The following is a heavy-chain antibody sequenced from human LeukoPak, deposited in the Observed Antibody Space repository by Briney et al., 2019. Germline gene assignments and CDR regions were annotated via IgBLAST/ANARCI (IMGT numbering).Heavy chain of an antibody. Sequence: GGSLRLSCAASGFTFSNYAMHWVRQAPGKGLEWVAVISYDGSIKYYADSVKGRFTISRDNSKNTLYLQMNSLRVEDTAVYYCAREPYSSGWYFSYYFDYWGQGTLVTVSS. CDR1: GFTFSNYA. D-gene: IGHD6-19*01. V-gene: IGHV3-30-3*01. CDR3: AREPYSSGWYFSYYFDY. CDR2: ISYDGSIK. J-gene: IGHJ4*02.